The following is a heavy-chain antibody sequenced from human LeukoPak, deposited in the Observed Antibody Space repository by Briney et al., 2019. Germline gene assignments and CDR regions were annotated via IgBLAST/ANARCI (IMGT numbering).Heavy chain of an antibody. D-gene: IGHD6-25*01. CDR2: IYEGGSS. CDR1: GFIVNNKY. V-gene: IGHV3-53*01. J-gene: IGHJ2*01. Sequence: GGSLRLSRAVSGFIVNNKYMTWVRQAPGKGLEWVSVIYEGGSSDYAGSVKGRFSVSRDDSKNTVYLQMNSLRAEDTALYYCASYNQRLSNWFFDLWGRGTLVTVSS. CDR3: ASYNQRLSNWFFDL.